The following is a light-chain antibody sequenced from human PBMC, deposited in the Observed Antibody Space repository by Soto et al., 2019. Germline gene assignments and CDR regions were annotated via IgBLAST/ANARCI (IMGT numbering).Light chain of an antibody. CDR1: SSDIGGYNF. J-gene: IGLJ2*01. CDR3: SSYADTNNLV. V-gene: IGLV2-8*01. CDR2: EVN. Sequence: QSVLTQPPSASGSPGQSVTISCTGTSSDIGGYNFVSWYQQHPGKAPKLMIDEVNKRPSGVPDRFSGSKSGITASLTVSGLQAEDEADYYCSSYADTNNLVFGGGTKLTVL.